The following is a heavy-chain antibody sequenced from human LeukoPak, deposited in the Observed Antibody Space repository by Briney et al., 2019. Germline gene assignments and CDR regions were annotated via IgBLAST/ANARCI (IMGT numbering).Heavy chain of an antibody. CDR3: ARGSISGTRIYYYYYLDV. CDR1: GGSISNKY. J-gene: IGHJ6*03. V-gene: IGHV4-59*01. D-gene: IGHD1-20*01. CDR2: IYYSGST. Sequence: PSETLSLTCTVSGGSISNKYWSWIRQPPGKGLEWIGYIYYSGSTNYNPSLKSRVTISLDTSKNQFSLKLNSVTAADTAVYFCARGSISGTRIYYYYYLDVWGKGTTVTISS.